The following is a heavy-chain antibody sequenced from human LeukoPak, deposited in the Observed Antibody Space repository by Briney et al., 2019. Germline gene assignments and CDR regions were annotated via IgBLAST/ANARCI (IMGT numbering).Heavy chain of an antibody. CDR2: IYYRGST. CDR3: AGTLSGYSGYTKIWGLIDD. CDR1: GGSISSADYF. V-gene: IGHV4-30-4*01. J-gene: IGHJ4*02. D-gene: IGHD5-12*01. Sequence: SETLSLTCTVSGGSISSADYFWSWLRQPPGKGLEWIGYIYYRGSTYYKPSLKSRVTISLDTSKNQSSLKLSSVTAADTAAYYCAGTLSGYSGYTKIWGLIDDWGQGTLVTVSS.